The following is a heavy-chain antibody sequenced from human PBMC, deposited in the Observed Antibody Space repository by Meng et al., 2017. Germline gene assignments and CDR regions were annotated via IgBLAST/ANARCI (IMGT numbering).Heavy chain of an antibody. CDR2: INPNGGGT. Sequence: VQRGQSGAEVQKPGAAVKVSCKAAGYTFTGYYMHWVRQAPGQGLEWMGRINPNGGGTNYAQKFQGRVTMTRDTSISTAYMELSRLISDDTAVYYCARDSATGDFWGQGTLVTVSS. J-gene: IGHJ4*02. V-gene: IGHV1-2*06. CDR1: GYTFTGYY. D-gene: IGHD5-12*01. CDR3: ARDSATGDF.